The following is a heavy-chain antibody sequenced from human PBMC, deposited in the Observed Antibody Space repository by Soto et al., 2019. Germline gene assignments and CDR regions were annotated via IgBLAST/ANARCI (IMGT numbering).Heavy chain of an antibody. CDR3: AKGPGSSGYYQFDY. CDR2: ISYDGSDE. J-gene: IGHJ4*02. CDR1: GFTFNNYG. D-gene: IGHD3-22*01. V-gene: IGHV3-30*18. Sequence: PGGSLRLSCAASGFTFNNYGMHWVRQAPGKGLEWVAVISYDGSDEYYADSVKGRFTISRDNSKNTLYLQMNSLRAEDTAVYYCAKGPGSSGYYQFDYWGQGTLVTVSS.